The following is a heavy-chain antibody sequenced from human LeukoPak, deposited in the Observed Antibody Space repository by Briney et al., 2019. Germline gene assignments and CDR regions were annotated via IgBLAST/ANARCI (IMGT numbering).Heavy chain of an antibody. V-gene: IGHV1-69*01. CDR1: GGTFSSYA. J-gene: IGHJ4*02. CDR3: ARDKYYDSSGYYSPGCLDY. D-gene: IGHD3-22*01. CDR2: IIPIFGTA. Sequence: SVKVSCKASGGTFSSYAISWVRQAPGQGLEWMRGIIPIFGTANYAQKFQGRVTITADESTSTAYMELSSLRSEDTAVYYCARDKYYDSSGYYSPGCLDYWGQGTLVTVSP.